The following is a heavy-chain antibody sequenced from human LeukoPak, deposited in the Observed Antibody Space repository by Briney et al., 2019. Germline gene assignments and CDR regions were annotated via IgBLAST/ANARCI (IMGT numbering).Heavy chain of an antibody. Sequence: GGSLRLSCAPSGFTFGSFSMNWVRKAPGKGLECLAYISSVSSAIYYADSVRGRFTISRDNAKNSLYLQMNSLRAEDTAVYYCPKWVGTLGSLDYWGQGTLVTVSS. CDR3: PKWVGTLGSLDY. J-gene: IGHJ4*02. CDR2: ISSVSSAI. D-gene: IGHD4-23*01. V-gene: IGHV3-48*04. CDR1: GFTFGSFS.